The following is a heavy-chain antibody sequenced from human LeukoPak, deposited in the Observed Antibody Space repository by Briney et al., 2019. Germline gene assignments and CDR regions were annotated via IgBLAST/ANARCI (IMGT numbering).Heavy chain of an antibody. D-gene: IGHD3-16*02. J-gene: IGHJ5*02. CDR3: ARDLVIQYNWFDP. Sequence: SVKVSCKASGGTFSSYAISWVRQAPGQGLEWMGGIIPIFGTANYAQKFQGRVTITADKSTSTAYMELSSLRSEDTAVYYCARDLVIQYNWFDPWGQGTLVTVSS. CDR1: GGTFSSYA. CDR2: IIPIFGTA. V-gene: IGHV1-69*06.